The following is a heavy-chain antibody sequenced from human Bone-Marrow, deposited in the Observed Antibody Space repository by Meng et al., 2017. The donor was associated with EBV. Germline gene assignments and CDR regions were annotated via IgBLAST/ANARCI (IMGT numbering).Heavy chain of an antibody. CDR3: ASQFKYGDYDEGGFDY. V-gene: IGHV4-34*01. CDR2: INHSGST. CDR1: RSSLRFYY. D-gene: IGHD4-17*01. J-gene: IGHJ4*02. Sequence: AGLFSPSHTLRLSAVVCRSSLRFYYRSWTRQPPGKGVEWIGDINHSGSTNYNPSLKSRVTISVDTSKNQFSQKLSSVTAADTAVYYCASQFKYGDYDEGGFDYWGQGTLVTVSS.